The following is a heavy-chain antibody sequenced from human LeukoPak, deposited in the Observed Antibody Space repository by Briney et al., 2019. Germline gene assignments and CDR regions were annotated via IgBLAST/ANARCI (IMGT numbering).Heavy chain of an antibody. V-gene: IGHV1-18*01. J-gene: IGHJ2*01. D-gene: IGHD2-15*01. CDR3: ARDFGRAGPLCVR. CDR2: VSGYNGNT. Sequence: ASVTVSCTASGYTFTGYGITWVRQAPGQGLQRMGWVSGYNGNTNYAQKLQSRVTMTTDTSTSTAYFVLRSSGPADAAVDYYARDFGRAGPLCVRWGRAARLTDPS. CDR1: GYTFTGYG.